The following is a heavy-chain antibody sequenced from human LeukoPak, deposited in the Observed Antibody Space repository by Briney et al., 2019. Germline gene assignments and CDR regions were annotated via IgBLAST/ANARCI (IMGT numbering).Heavy chain of an antibody. CDR2: IYPGDSNT. CDR1: GYSFTSYW. D-gene: IGHD6-13*01. Sequence: GESLKISCKGSGYSFTSYWIGWGRQMPGKGLEWMGIIYPGDSNTRYSASFQGQVTISADKSISTAYLQWSSLKASDTAMYYCARQRAAAGYYMDVWGKGTTVTVSS. V-gene: IGHV5-51*01. J-gene: IGHJ6*03. CDR3: ARQRAAAGYYMDV.